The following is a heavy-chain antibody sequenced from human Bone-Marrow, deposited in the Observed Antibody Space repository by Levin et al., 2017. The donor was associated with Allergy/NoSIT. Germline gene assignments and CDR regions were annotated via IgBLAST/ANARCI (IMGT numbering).Heavy chain of an antibody. Sequence: SCAASGFTFSSYWMHWVRQAPGKGLVWVSRINSDGSSTSYADSVKGRFTISRDNAKNTLYLQMNSLRAEDTAVYYCARGAEMATIWETNYWGQGTLVTVSS. CDR1: GFTFSSYW. V-gene: IGHV3-74*01. J-gene: IGHJ4*02. CDR3: ARGAEMATIWETNY. D-gene: IGHD5-24*01. CDR2: INSDGSST.